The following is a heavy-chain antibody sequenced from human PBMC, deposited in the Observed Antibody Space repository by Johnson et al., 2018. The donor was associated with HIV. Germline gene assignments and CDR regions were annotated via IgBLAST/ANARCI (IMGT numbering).Heavy chain of an antibody. Sequence: VQLVESGGGLVQPGGSLRLSCAASGFSVSASYMSWLRQAPGKALEWVSVIYSGGSTYYADSVKGRFTISRDNSKNTLFLQMNSLRAEDTAVYYCVRRFYDSSAFDIWGQGTLVTVSS. CDR3: VRRFYDSSAFDI. V-gene: IGHV3-66*04. J-gene: IGHJ3*02. CDR1: GFSVSASY. CDR2: IYSGGST. D-gene: IGHD3-22*01.